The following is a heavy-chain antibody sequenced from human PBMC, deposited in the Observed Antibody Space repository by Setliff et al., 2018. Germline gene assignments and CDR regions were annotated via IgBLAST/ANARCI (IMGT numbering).Heavy chain of an antibody. CDR3: VRDRTAYSYGLDV. D-gene: IGHD5-18*01. CDR2: IYHNGNT. V-gene: IGHV4-59*01. J-gene: IGHJ6*02. Sequence: PLETLSLTCNVSGVSISSYYWSWIRQPPGKGLECIGYIYHNGNTNFNPSLKTRVTMSVDTSKNQFALNLRSVTAADAAVYYCVRDRTAYSYGLDVWGQGTTVTVSS. CDR1: GVSISSYY.